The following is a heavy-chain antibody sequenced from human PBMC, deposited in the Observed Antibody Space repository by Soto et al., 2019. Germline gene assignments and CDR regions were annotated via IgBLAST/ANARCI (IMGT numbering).Heavy chain of an antibody. CDR1: GFTFSSYS. CDR3: ARWEDYDFWSGYYSGFDY. V-gene: IGHV3-48*01. D-gene: IGHD3-3*01. J-gene: IGHJ4*02. CDR2: ISSSSSTI. Sequence: GGSLRLSCAASGFTFSSYSMNWVRQAPGKGLEWVSYISSSSSTIYYADSVKGRFTISRDNAKNSLYLQMNSLRAEDTAGYYCARWEDYDFWSGYYSGFDYWGQGTLVTVSS.